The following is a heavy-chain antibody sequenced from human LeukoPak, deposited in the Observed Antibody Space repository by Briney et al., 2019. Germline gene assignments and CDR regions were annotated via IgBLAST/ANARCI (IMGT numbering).Heavy chain of an antibody. Sequence: GGSLRLSCAASGFTFDDYAMHWVRQAPGKGLEWVSLISWDGGSTYYADSVKGRFTISRDNSKNSLYLQMNSLRAEDTALYYCAKDGGVLEWFVDRWSQGTLVTVSS. D-gene: IGHD3-3*01. CDR2: ISWDGGST. V-gene: IGHV3-43D*03. CDR1: GFTFDDYA. J-gene: IGHJ5*02. CDR3: AKDGGVLEWFVDR.